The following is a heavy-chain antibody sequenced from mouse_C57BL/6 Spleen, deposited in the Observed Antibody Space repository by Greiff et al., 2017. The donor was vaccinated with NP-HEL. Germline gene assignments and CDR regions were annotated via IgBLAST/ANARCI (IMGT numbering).Heavy chain of an antibody. V-gene: IGHV14-4*01. CDR3: TTESNYGYYAMDY. CDR1: GFNIKDDD. CDR2: IYPENGDT. D-gene: IGHD2-5*01. Sequence: VQLQQSGAELVRPGASVKLSCTASGFNIKDDDMHWVKQRPEQGLEWIGWIYPENGDTEYASKFQGKATITADTSSSTAYLQLSSLTSEDTAVYYCTTESNYGYYAMDYWGQGTSVTVSS. J-gene: IGHJ4*01.